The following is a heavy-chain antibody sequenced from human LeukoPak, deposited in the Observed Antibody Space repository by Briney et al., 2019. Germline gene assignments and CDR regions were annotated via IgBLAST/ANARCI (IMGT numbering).Heavy chain of an antibody. CDR2: IIPILGIA. CDR3: ARDGVDYDFWSGEYYMDV. J-gene: IGHJ6*03. V-gene: IGHV1-69*10. CDR1: GGTFSSYA. D-gene: IGHD3-3*01. Sequence: SVMVSCKASGGTFSSYAISWVRQAPGQGLEWMGRIIPILGIANYAQKLQGRVTMTTDTSTSTAYMELRSLRSDDTAVYYCARDGVDYDFWSGEYYMDVWGKGTTVTVSS.